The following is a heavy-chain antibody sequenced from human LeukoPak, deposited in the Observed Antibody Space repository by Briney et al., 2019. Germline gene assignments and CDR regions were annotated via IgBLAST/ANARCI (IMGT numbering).Heavy chain of an antibody. CDR2: IWDDGNNK. CDR3: ARDNGEWRLNWFDH. D-gene: IGHD2-8*01. Sequence: GGSLRRSCAASGFTFTTYVMHWVRQAPGKGLDWVALIWDDGNNKYYADSVKGRFTISRDNSKSTLYLQMNGLRAEDTAVYYCARDNGEWRLNWFDHWGQGTLVTVSS. J-gene: IGHJ5*02. CDR1: GFTFTTYV. V-gene: IGHV3-33*01.